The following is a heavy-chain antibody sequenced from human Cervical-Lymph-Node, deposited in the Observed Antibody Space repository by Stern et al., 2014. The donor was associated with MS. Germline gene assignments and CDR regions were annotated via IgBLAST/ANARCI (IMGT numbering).Heavy chain of an antibody. CDR3: ARGLLGSENAFDI. V-gene: IGHV1-18*01. Sequence: VQLVESGAEVKKPGASVKVSCKASGYTFTSYGISWGRQAPGQGLEGKGWISAYNGNTHYAQKLQGRVPMTTATSTSTAYMELRSLRSDDTAVYYCARGLLGSENAFDIWGQGTMVTVSS. D-gene: IGHD2-15*01. CDR2: ISAYNGNT. J-gene: IGHJ3*02. CDR1: GYTFTSYG.